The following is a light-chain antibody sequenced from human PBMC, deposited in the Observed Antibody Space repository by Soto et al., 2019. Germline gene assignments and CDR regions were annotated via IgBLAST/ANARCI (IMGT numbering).Light chain of an antibody. J-gene: IGLJ1*01. CDR2: LNSDGSH. V-gene: IGLV4-69*01. CDR1: IGHSSYA. Sequence: QSVLTQSPSASASLGASVKLTCTLSIGHSSYAIAWHQQQPEKGPRYLMKLNSDGSHSKGDGIPDRFSGSSSGAERYLTISSLQSEDEADYYCQTWGTGIHVFGTGTKV. CDR3: QTWGTGIHV.